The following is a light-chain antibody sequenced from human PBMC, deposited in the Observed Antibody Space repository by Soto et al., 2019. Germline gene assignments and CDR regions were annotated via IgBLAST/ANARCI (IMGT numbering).Light chain of an antibody. J-gene: IGLJ2*01. Sequence: QSALTQPASVSGSPGQSITISCTGSSSDVGGYNYVSWYQQHPGKAPKLMIYGVSHRPSGVSNRFSGSKSGNTASLTISGLQAEDEADYYCSSYTRNNTVVFGGGTQLTVL. V-gene: IGLV2-14*01. CDR2: GVS. CDR1: SSDVGGYNY. CDR3: SSYTRNNTVV.